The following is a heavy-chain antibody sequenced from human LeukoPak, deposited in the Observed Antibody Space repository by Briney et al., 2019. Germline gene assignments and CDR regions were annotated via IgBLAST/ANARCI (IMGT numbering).Heavy chain of an antibody. V-gene: IGHV4-34*01. CDR3: ARNQRITMVRVKNWFDP. D-gene: IGHD3-10*01. CDR1: GGSFSGYY. J-gene: IGHJ5*02. Sequence: SETLSLTCAVYGGSFSGYYWSWIRQPPGKGLEWIGEINHSGSTNYNPSLKSRVTISVDTSKNQFSLKLSSVTAADTAVYYCARNQRITMVRVKNWFDPWGQGTLVTVSS. CDR2: INHSGST.